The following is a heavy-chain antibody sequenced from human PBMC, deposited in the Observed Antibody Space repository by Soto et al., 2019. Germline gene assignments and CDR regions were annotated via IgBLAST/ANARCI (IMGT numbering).Heavy chain of an antibody. CDR3: ATERSSGYYFDY. CDR1: GFTFSSYA. J-gene: IGHJ4*02. CDR2: ISYDGSNK. V-gene: IGHV3-30-3*01. Sequence: GGSLRLSCAASGFTFSSYAMHWVRQAPGKGLEWVAVISYDGSNKYYADSVKGRFTISRDNSKNTLYLQMNSLRAEDTAVYYCATERSSGYYFDYWGQGTLGTVS. D-gene: IGHD3-22*01.